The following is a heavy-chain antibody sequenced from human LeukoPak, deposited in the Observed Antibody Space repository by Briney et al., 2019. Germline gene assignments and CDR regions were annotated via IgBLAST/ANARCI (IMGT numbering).Heavy chain of an antibody. D-gene: IGHD3-3*01. Sequence: GASVKVSCKASGYTFTGCYMHWVRQAPGQGLEWMGRINPNSGGTNYAQKFQGRVTMTRDTSISTAYMELSRLRSDDTAVYYCARDSYYDFWSGYYTHYYYYGMDVWGQGTTVTVSS. CDR1: GYTFTGCY. CDR3: ARDSYYDFWSGYYTHYYYYGMDV. J-gene: IGHJ6*02. V-gene: IGHV1-2*06. CDR2: INPNSGGT.